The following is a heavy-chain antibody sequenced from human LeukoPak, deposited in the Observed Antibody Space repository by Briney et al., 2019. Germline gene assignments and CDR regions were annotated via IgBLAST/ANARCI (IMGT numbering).Heavy chain of an antibody. J-gene: IGHJ4*02. CDR2: IYYSGST. CDR3: ARGVVAGIDYFDY. D-gene: IGHD6-19*01. CDR1: GGSINSYY. V-gene: IGHV4-59*12. Sequence: SETLSLTCTVSGGSINSYYWSWIRQPPGKGLEWIGYIYYSGSTNYNPSLKSRVTISVDTSKNQFSLKLSSVTAADTAVYYCARGVVAGIDYFDYWGQGTLVTVSS.